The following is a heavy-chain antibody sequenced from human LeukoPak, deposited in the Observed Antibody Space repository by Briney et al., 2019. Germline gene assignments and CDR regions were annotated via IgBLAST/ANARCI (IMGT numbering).Heavy chain of an antibody. CDR1: GYTFTHYY. V-gene: IGHV1-2*02. D-gene: IGHD3-10*01. CDR2: IKPNSGDT. J-gene: IGHJ5*02. CDR3: ARDHLRNYYGSGSYSRSNNWFDP. Sequence: ASVKVSCKASGYTFTHYYIHWVRLAPGQGLEWMGWIKPNSGDTNYAQKLQGRVTMTRDTSISTAYMELSRLKSDDTAVYYCARDHLRNYYGSGSYSRSNNWFDPWGQGALVTVSS.